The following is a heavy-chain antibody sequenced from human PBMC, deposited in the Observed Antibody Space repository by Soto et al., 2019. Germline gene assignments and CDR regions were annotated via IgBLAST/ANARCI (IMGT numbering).Heavy chain of an antibody. V-gene: IGHV3-33*01. J-gene: IGHJ3*02. CDR2: LCYDGSNK. D-gene: IGHD4-17*01. CDR3: ARMGDYDAFDI. Sequence: GGSLRLSCAASGFTFSSYGMHWVRQAPGKGLEWVAVLCYDGSNKYYSDSVKGRFTFSRDNSKNTLYLQMNSLRAEDTAVYYCARMGDYDAFDIWGQGTMVTVSS. CDR1: GFTFSSYG.